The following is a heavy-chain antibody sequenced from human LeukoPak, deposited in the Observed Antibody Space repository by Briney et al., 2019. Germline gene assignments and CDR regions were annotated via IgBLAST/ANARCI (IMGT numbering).Heavy chain of an antibody. V-gene: IGHV3-7*01. D-gene: IGHD6-19*01. J-gene: IGHJ3*02. CDR2: IKQDGSEK. Sequence: GSLRLSCAASGFTFSSYWMSWVRQAPGKGLEWVANIKQDGSEKYYVDSVKGRFTISRDDAKNSLYLQMNSLRAEDTAVYYCARDLYRQWLVGDDAFDIWGQGTMVTVSS. CDR1: GFTFSSYW. CDR3: ARDLYRQWLVGDDAFDI.